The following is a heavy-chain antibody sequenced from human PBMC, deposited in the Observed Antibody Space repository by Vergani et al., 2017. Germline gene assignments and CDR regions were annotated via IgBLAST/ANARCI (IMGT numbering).Heavy chain of an antibody. D-gene: IGHD3-22*01. J-gene: IGHJ4*02. Sequence: QVQLVQSGSEVRKPGASVKVSCQVSGYSLTELTIHWVRQAPGKGLEWIGGFDPEHGEVTFAHHIQGRVTMTEDRSTDTAYMELSSLRPEDTALYYCAIVTDYYESSGYYWCYWGQGTLGTVSS. CDR2: FDPEHGEV. V-gene: IGHV1-24*01. CDR1: GYSLTELT. CDR3: AIVTDYYESSGYYWCY.